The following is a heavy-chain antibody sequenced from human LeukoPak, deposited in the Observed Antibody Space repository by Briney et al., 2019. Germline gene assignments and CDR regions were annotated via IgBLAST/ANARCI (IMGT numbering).Heavy chain of an antibody. Sequence: QPSDTQSLTCTVSGGSINNYYWGWTRQPPRKGLEWIGYIYYSGSTNYNPSLKSRVTISVVTSKNQFSLKLSSVTTADTAVYYCARVTYYYDSSGYYSAFDIWGQGTMVTVSS. J-gene: IGHJ3*02. V-gene: IGHV4-59*07. D-gene: IGHD3-22*01. CDR2: IYYSGST. CDR1: GGSINNYY. CDR3: ARVTYYYDSSGYYSAFDI.